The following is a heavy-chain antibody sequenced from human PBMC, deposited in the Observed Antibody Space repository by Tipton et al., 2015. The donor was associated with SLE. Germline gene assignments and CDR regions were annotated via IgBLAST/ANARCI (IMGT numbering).Heavy chain of an antibody. V-gene: IGHV4-34*01. CDR3: ARWGMGSSWGY. D-gene: IGHD6-13*01. CDR1: GGSISSYY. J-gene: IGHJ4*02. CDR2: INHSGST. Sequence: TLSLTCTVSGGSISSYYWSWIRQPPGKGLEWVGEINHSGSTNYNPSLKSRVTISVDTSKNQFSLKLSSVTAADTAVYYCARWGMGSSWGYWGQGTLVTVSS.